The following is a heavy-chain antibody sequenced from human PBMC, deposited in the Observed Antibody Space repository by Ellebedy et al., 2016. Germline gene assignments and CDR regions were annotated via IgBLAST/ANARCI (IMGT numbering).Heavy chain of an antibody. CDR2: MNPNSGNT. CDR1: GYTFTSYD. J-gene: IGHJ4*02. CDR3: ARGVYYYDSSGNNFDY. D-gene: IGHD3-22*01. V-gene: IGHV1-8*01. Sequence: ASVKVSXXASGYTFTSYDINWVRQATGQGLEWMGWMNPNSGNTGYAQKFQGRVTMTRNTSISTAYMELSSLRSEDTAVYYCARGVYYYDSSGNNFDYWGQGTLVTVSS.